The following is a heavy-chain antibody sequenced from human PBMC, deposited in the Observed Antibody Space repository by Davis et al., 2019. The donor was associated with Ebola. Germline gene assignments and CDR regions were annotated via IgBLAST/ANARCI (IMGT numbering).Heavy chain of an antibody. CDR2: MNSAGSFA. CDR3: AKSGGDCYSRGDCYFQH. Sequence: PGGSLRLSCAASGFSFSSYWMHWVRQAPGKGLEWVSSMNSAGSFAYYADSVKGRFTISRDNAKDSLYLHMNSLRAEDTGVYYCAKSGGDCYSRGDCYFQHWGQGTLVTVSS. J-gene: IGHJ1*01. CDR1: GFSFSSYW. V-gene: IGHV3-21*01. D-gene: IGHD2-21*02.